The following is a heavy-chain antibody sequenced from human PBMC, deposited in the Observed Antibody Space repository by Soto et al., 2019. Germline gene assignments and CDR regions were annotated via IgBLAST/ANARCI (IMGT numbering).Heavy chain of an antibody. V-gene: IGHV4-39*01. D-gene: IGHD3-22*01. CDR1: GGSISSSSYY. J-gene: IGHJ6*02. CDR2: IYYSGST. CDR3: ARHGSNVDSSGYYYYYYYGMDV. Sequence: SETLSLTCTVSGGSISSSSYYWGWIRQPPGKGLEWIGSIYYSGSTYYNPSLKSRVTISVDTSKNLFSLKLSSVTAADTAVYYCARHGSNVDSSGYYYYYYYGMDVWGQGTTVTVSS.